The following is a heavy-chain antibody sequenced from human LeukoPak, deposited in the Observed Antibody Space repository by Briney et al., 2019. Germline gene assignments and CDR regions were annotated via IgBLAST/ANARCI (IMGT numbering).Heavy chain of an antibody. J-gene: IGHJ6*03. V-gene: IGHV3-13*01. CDR3: ARGPPRGKYYYMDV. Sequence: GGSLRLSCAASGFTFSSFDMHWVRQPTGQGLEWVSTIGTATDTYYPGSVKGRFTLSRDNAKNSLYLQMNSLTAGDTAVYYCARGPPRGKYYYMDVWGKGTTVTVSS. D-gene: IGHD1-1*01. CDR2: IGTATDT. CDR1: GFTFSSFD.